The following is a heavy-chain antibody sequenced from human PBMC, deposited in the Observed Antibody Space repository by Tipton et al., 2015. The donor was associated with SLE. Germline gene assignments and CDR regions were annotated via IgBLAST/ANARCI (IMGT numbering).Heavy chain of an antibody. CDR1: GDSISSSHSY. Sequence: TLSLTCTVSGDSISSSHSYWTWIRQHPGKVLEWIGYIYNTGSTYYNPSLRTRVTLSVDTSKVQFSLRLTSVTAADTAVYYCTKDAARWSRDYWGQGALVTVSS. D-gene: IGHD2-15*01. CDR3: TKDAARWSRDY. J-gene: IGHJ4*02. V-gene: IGHV4-31*08. CDR2: IYNTGST.